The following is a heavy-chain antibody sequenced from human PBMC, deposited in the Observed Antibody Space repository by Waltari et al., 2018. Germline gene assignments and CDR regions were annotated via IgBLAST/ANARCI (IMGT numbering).Heavy chain of an antibody. J-gene: IGHJ4*02. CDR2: ISSSSSYI. V-gene: IGHV3-21*01. CDR1: GSPFSSYS. Sequence: EVQLVESGGGLVKPGGSLSLSCAASGSPFSSYSMTWVRQAPGKGLEWVSSISSSSSYIYYADSVKGRFTISRDNAKNSLYLQMNSLGAEDTAVYYCARGGGSRDYDYWGQGTLVTVSS. D-gene: IGHD1-26*01. CDR3: ARGGGSRDYDY.